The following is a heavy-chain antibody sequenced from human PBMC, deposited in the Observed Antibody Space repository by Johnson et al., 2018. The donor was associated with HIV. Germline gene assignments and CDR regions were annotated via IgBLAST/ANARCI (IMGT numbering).Heavy chain of an antibody. D-gene: IGHD1-26*01. CDR3: AREASLYSFDF. CDR2: ISGSGGST. V-gene: IGHV3-23*04. Sequence: VQLVESGGGLVQPGGSLRLSCAASGFTFSTYAMRWVRQAPGRGLEWVSIISGSGGSTCYADSVTGRFTISRDNSKNTLYLQMNSLRAGDTAVYYCAREASLYSFDFWGQGTMVTVSS. J-gene: IGHJ3*01. CDR1: GFTFSTYA.